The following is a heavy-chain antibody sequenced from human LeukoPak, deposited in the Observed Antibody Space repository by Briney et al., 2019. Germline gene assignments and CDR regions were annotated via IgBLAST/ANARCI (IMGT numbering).Heavy chain of an antibody. D-gene: IGHD3-16*01. CDR3: ASWAVRGY. CDR1: GFTFSSYE. J-gene: IGHJ4*02. Sequence: GGSLRLSCAASGFTFSSYEMNWVRQAPGKGLEWVSYISSSGRTIYYADSVKGRFTISRDNAKNSLYLQMNSLRAEDTAVYYCASWAVRGYWGQGTLVTVSS. V-gene: IGHV3-48*03. CDR2: ISSSGRTI.